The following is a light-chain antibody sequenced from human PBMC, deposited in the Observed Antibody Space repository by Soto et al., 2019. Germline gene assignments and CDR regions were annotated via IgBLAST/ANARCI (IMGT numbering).Light chain of an antibody. CDR3: SSYTSSSTV. V-gene: IGLV2-14*01. CDR2: DVS. CDR1: SSDVGGYNY. J-gene: IGLJ1*01. Sequence: QSVLTQPASVSGSPGQSITISCTGTSSDVGGYNYVSWYQQHPGKAPKIMIYDVSNRPSGVSNRFSGSKSGNTASLTISGLQAEDEADYYCSSYTSSSTVFGTGTKLTVL.